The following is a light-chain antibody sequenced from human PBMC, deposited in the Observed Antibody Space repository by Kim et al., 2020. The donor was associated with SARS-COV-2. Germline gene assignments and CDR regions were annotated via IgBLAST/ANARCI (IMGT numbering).Light chain of an antibody. J-gene: IGLJ3*02. CDR1: RSDVGGYNY. CDR2: DVN. Sequence: QSALTQPASVSGSPGQSITISCTGTRSDVGGYNYVSWYQQHPGKDPKLMIYDVNNRPSGISNRFSGSKSGNTASLTISGLQAEDEADYYCSSYASSISWVFGGGTKVTVL. CDR3: SSYASSISWV. V-gene: IGLV2-14*03.